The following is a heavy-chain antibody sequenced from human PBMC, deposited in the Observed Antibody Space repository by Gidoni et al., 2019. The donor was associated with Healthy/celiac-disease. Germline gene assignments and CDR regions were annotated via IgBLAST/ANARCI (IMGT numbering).Heavy chain of an antibody. J-gene: IGHJ4*02. V-gene: IGHV3-33*01. Sequence: QVQLVESGGGVVQPGRSLRLSCAASGFTFSSYGMHWVRQAPGKGLEWVAVIWYDGSNKYYADSVKGRFTISRDNSKNTLYLQMNSLRAEDTAVYYCARERGLRVLDYWGQGTLVTVSS. CDR3: ARERGLRVLDY. CDR1: GFTFSSYG. CDR2: IWYDGSNK. D-gene: IGHD5-12*01.